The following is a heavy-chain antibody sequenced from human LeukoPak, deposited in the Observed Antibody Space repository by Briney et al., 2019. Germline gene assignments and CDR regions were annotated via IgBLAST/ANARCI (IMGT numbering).Heavy chain of an antibody. CDR3: ASGNRDSSDDY. V-gene: IGHV4-34*01. D-gene: IGHD3-22*01. Sequence: KPSETLSLTCAVHGGSFSGYYWSWIRQPPGKGLEWIGEINHSGSTNYNPSLKSRVTISVDTSKNQFSLKLSSVTAADTAVYYCASGNRDSSDDYWGQGTLVTVSS. CDR1: GGSFSGYY. CDR2: INHSGST. J-gene: IGHJ4*02.